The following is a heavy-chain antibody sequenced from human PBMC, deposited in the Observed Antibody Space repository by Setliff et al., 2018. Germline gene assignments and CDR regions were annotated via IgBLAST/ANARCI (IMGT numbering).Heavy chain of an antibody. CDR2: IFYSDTA. V-gene: IGHV4-59*11. CDR3: ARDRSTVIRGVTSFFYYYMDV. D-gene: IGHD3-10*01. J-gene: IGHJ6*03. Sequence: SETLSLTCTVSGGSIGPHYWSWIRQAPGKGLEWIGHIFYSDTAKYNPSLESRAAIPVDSSKNQFSLKLRSVTAADTAVYYCARDRSTVIRGVTSFFYYYMDVWGGGTTVTVSS. CDR1: GGSIGPHY.